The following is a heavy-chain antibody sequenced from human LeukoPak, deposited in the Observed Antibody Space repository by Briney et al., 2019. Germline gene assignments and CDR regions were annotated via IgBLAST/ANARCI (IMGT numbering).Heavy chain of an antibody. CDR2: INHSGST. Sequence: SETLSLTCAVYGGSFSGYYWSWIRQPPGKGLEWIGEINHSGSTNYNPSLKSRVTISVDTSKNQFSLKLSSVTAADTAVYYCARGVVVVPAAGGDYYYYYGMDVWGQGTTVTVSS. CDR1: GGSFSGYY. D-gene: IGHD2-2*01. CDR3: ARGVVVVPAAGGDYYYYYGMDV. J-gene: IGHJ6*02. V-gene: IGHV4-34*01.